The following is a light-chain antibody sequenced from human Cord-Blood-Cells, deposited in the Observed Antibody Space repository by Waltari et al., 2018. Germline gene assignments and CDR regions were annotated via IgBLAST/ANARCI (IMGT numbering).Light chain of an antibody. J-gene: IGKJ1*01. CDR1: QSISSN. CDR2: AAS. Sequence: DIKMTQSTSSLSASVGDRVTITCRAIQSISSNLNWYQQTPGKAHKLLIYAASILQSGVSSRFSGSGSGTDFTLTSSSLQPEDFATYYCQQSYSTPWTFGQGTNVEIK. V-gene: IGKV1-39*01. CDR3: QQSYSTPWT.